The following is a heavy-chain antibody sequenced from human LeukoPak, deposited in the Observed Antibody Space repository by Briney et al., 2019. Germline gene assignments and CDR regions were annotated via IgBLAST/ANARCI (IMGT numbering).Heavy chain of an antibody. V-gene: IGHV3-53*01. D-gene: IGHD5-12*01. CDR2: IYSGGST. J-gene: IGHJ4*02. CDR3: AKEAIVATIFTLES. CDR1: GFTVSSNY. Sequence: PGGSLRLSCAASGFTVSSNYMSWVRQAPGKGLEWVSVIYSGGSTYYADSVKGRFTISRDNSKNTLYLQMNSLRAEDTAVYYCAKEAIVATIFTLESWGQGTLVTVSS.